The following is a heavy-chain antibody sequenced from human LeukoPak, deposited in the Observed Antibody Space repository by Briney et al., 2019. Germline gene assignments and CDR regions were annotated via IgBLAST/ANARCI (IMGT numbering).Heavy chain of an antibody. J-gene: IGHJ4*02. CDR1: GGSISSGGYY. D-gene: IGHD3-10*01. V-gene: IGHV4-30-2*01. CDR3: ARGQDYGSATDY. CDR2: IYHSGST. Sequence: SETLSLTCTVSGGSISSGGYYWSWIRQPPGKGLAWIGYIYHSGSTYYNPSLKSRVTISVDRSKNQFSLKLSSVTAADTAVYYCARGQDYGSATDYWGQGTLVTVSS.